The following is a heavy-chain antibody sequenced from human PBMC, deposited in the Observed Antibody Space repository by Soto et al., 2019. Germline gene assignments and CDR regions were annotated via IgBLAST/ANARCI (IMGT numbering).Heavy chain of an antibody. J-gene: IGHJ4*02. CDR3: ALTRRSSLLEVAGPGFEY. V-gene: IGHV3-30*03. CDR1: GFNFGVFG. Sequence: PGGSLRLSCAASGFNFGVFGMHWVRQAPGKGLEWLSVLSYEGSEEYYADSVRGRFTISRDNSKNTLFLQMDSLGVDDTGVYYCALTRRSSLLEVAGPGFEYWGQGTLVTAPQ. CDR2: LSYEGSEE. D-gene: IGHD6-19*01.